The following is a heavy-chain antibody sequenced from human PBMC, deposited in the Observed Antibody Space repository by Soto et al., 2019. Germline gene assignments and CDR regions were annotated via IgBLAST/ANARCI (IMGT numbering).Heavy chain of an antibody. CDR3: ASQSITGAGAAADAFDI. V-gene: IGHV4-34*01. Sequence: SETLSLTCAVYGGSFSGYYWSWIRQPPGKGLEWIGEINHSGSTNYNPSLKSRVTISVDTSKYQFSLKLSSVTAADTAVYYCASQSITGAGAAADAFDIWGQGTMVTVS. CDR2: INHSGST. D-gene: IGHD1-20*01. J-gene: IGHJ3*02. CDR1: GGSFSGYY.